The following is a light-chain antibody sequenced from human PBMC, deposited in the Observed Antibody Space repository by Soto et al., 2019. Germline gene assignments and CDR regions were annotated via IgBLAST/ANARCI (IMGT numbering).Light chain of an antibody. J-gene: IGKJ4*01. V-gene: IGKV3-20*01. CDR3: QQCGRSPPRP. Sequence: EIVLTQSPGTLSLSPGERAALSCRASQSVSRRDLAWYQQKPGQAPRLLMYGASSRATGIPDRFSGSGSGTGFTLTISRLEPEDVAVYSCQQCGRSPPRPFGGGTKVEIK. CDR2: GAS. CDR1: QSVSRRD.